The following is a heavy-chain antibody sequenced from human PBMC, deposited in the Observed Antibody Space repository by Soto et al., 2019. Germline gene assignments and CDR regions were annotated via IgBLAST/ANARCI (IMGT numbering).Heavy chain of an antibody. CDR3: ARVERGTATTVVDAFDI. CDR1: GGSVNSGNYY. Sequence: SETLSLTCAVFGGSVNSGNYYWSWIRQPPGKGLEWIGEMSHSGGTHFNPSLKSRVTISVDTSKNQFSLKMSSVTAADTALFFCARVERGTATTVVDAFDIWGPGTMVTVSS. J-gene: IGHJ3*02. D-gene: IGHD1-1*01. CDR2: MSHSGGT. V-gene: IGHV4-61*01.